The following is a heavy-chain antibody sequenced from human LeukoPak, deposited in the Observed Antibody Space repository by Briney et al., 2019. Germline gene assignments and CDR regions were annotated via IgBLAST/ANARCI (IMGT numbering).Heavy chain of an antibody. Sequence: SQTLSLTCTVSGGSISSGGYYWSWIRQHPGKGLEWIGYIYYSGSTYYNPSLKSRVTISVDTSKNQFSLKLSSVTAADTAVYYCARLNYDFWSGCLDYWGQGTLVTVSS. V-gene: IGHV4-31*03. CDR3: ARLNYDFWSGCLDY. CDR1: GGSISSGGYY. J-gene: IGHJ4*02. CDR2: IYYSGST. D-gene: IGHD3-3*01.